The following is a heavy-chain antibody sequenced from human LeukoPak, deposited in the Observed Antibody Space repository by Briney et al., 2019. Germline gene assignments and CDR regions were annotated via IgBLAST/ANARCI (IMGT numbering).Heavy chain of an antibody. CDR3: ARVGIQLWLGPTFDY. CDR2: ISAYNGNT. CDR1: GYTFTSYG. J-gene: IGHJ4*02. Sequence: ASVKVSCKASGYTFTSYGISWVRQAPGQGLEWMGWISAYNGNTNYAQKLQGRVTMTTDTPTSTAYMELRSLRSDDTAVYYCARVGIQLWLGPTFDYWGQGTLVTVSS. D-gene: IGHD5-18*01. V-gene: IGHV1-18*04.